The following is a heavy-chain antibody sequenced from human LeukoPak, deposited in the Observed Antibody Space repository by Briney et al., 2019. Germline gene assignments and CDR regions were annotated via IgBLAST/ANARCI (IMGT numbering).Heavy chain of an antibody. Sequence: GGSLRLSCAASGFTFSTYSMNWVRQAPGKGLEWVSSLSSSSTYVYYADSVKGRFTISRDNAKNSLSLQMNSLRVEDTAVYFCARDYDSGDAFDIWGHGTMVTVSS. CDR3: ARDYDSGDAFDI. J-gene: IGHJ3*02. D-gene: IGHD3-10*01. CDR2: LSSSSTYV. V-gene: IGHV3-21*01. CDR1: GFTFSTYS.